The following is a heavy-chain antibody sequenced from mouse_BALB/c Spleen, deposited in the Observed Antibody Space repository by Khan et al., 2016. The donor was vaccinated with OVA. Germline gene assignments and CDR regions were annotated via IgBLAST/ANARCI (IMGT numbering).Heavy chain of an antibody. CDR1: GYSITSGYG. CDR2: ISYSGSN. D-gene: IGHD1-2*01. Sequence: EVQLQESGPGLVKPSQSLSLTCAVTGYSITSGYGWNWIRQFPGNKLEWMGYISYSGSNNYNPSLKSRISITRDTSKNQFFLQLNSVTTEDTATYYCARTARIKYWGQGTTLTVSS. V-gene: IGHV3-2*02. J-gene: IGHJ2*01. CDR3: ARTARIKY.